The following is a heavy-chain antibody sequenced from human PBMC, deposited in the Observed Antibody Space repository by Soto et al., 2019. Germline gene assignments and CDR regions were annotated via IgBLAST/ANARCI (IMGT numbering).Heavy chain of an antibody. CDR1: GGSFSGYY. D-gene: IGHD1-26*01. CDR3: ARGVAYYRQRPDEGPFDY. CDR2: INHSGST. V-gene: IGHV4-34*01. Sequence: QVQLQQWGAGLLKPSETLSLTCAVYGGSFSGYYWSWIRQPPGKGLEWIGEINHSGSTNYNPSLTSRVTISVNPSNNQFSLKLSSATAADTAVYYCARGVAYYRQRPDEGPFDYWGQGTILTVSS. J-gene: IGHJ4*02.